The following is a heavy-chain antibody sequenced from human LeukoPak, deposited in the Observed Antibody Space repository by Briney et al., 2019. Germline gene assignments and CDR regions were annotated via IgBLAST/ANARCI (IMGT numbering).Heavy chain of an antibody. V-gene: IGHV3-53*01. CDR2: IYSGGNT. CDR1: GFTVSSNY. J-gene: IGHJ3*02. D-gene: IGHD3-22*01. CDR3: AGTMIVVVVNAFDI. Sequence: GGSLRLSCAASGFTVSSNYMSWVRQAPGKGLEWVSVIYSGGNTYYADSVKGRFTISRDNSKNTLYLQMNSLRAEDTAVYYCAGTMIVVVVNAFDIWGQGTMVTVSS.